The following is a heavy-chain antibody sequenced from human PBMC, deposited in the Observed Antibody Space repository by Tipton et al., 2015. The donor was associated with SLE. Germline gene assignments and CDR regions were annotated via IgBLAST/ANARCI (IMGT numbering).Heavy chain of an antibody. J-gene: IGHJ3*02. V-gene: IGHV4-59*11. D-gene: IGHD3-16*01. CDR2: IYYSVST. CDR3: ARGGGGAFDI. CDR1: GGFIGAHY. Sequence: TLSLTCTVSGGFIGAHYWTWIRQPPGKGLEWIGYIYYSVSTNYNPSLRSRVTISVDTSKNQFSLKLSSVTAADTAVYYCARGGGGAFDIWGQGTMVTVSS.